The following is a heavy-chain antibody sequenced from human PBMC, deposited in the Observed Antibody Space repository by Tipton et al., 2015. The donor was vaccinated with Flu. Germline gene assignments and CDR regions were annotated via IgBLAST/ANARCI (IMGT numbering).Heavy chain of an antibody. CDR2: IWYDGSNK. V-gene: IGHV3-33*01. CDR3: ARGCCSGGSCYSGNWFDP. Sequence: LRLSCAASGFTFSSYGMHWVRQAPGKGLEWVAVIWYDGSNKYYADSVKGRFTISRDNSKNTLYLQMNSLRAEDTAVYYCARGCCSGGSCYSGNWFDPWGQGALVTVSS. CDR1: GFTFSSYG. D-gene: IGHD2-15*01. J-gene: IGHJ5*02.